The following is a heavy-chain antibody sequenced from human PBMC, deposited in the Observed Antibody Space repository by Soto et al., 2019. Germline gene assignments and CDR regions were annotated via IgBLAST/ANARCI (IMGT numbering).Heavy chain of an antibody. CDR2: ISSSSSTI. CDR3: ARDGIQGYYYYYYMDV. Sequence: GGSLRLSCAASGFTFSSYSMNWVRQAPGKGLEWVSYISSSSSTIYYADSVKGRFPISRDNAKNSLYLQMNSLRAEDTAVYYCARDGIQGYYYYYYMDVWGKGTTVTVSS. CDR1: GFTFSSYS. V-gene: IGHV3-48*01. D-gene: IGHD5-18*01. J-gene: IGHJ6*03.